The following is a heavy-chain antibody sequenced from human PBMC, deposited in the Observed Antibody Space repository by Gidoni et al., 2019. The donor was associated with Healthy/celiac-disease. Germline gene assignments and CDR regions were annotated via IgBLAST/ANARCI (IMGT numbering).Heavy chain of an antibody. CDR2: ISGSGGST. D-gene: IGHD3-10*02. Sequence: EVQLLESGGGLVLPGGSLRLSCTASVFTFSISAMSWVRQAPGKGLEWVSAISGSGGSTYYADSVKGRFTISRDNSKNTLYLQMNSRRAEDTAVYYCAKMFDGWYFDYWGQGTLVTVSS. CDR1: VFTFSISA. CDR3: AKMFDGWYFDY. J-gene: IGHJ4*02. V-gene: IGHV3-23*01.